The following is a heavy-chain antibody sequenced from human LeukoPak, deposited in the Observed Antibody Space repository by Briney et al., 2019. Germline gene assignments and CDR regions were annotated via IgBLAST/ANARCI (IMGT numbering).Heavy chain of an antibody. CDR1: GFTFSSYG. Sequence: GGSLRLSCAASGFTFSSYGMHWVRQAPGKGLEWVAVISYDGSNKYYADSVKGRFTISRDNSKNTLYLQMNSLRAEDTAVYYCVKGRLLDYGDYFDAFDIWGQGTMVTVSS. CDR2: ISYDGSNK. J-gene: IGHJ3*02. V-gene: IGHV3-30*18. CDR3: VKGRLLDYGDYFDAFDI. D-gene: IGHD4-17*01.